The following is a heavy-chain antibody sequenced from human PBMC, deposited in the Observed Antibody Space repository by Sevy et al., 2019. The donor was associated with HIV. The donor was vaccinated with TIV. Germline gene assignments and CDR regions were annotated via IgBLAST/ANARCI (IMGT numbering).Heavy chain of an antibody. CDR2: MSGSGAIV. D-gene: IGHD2-8*02. V-gene: IGHV3-23*01. CDR3: AKSLVVFDGFDI. Sequence: LSLTCAASGFTFSSYAMSWVRQAPGKGLEWVSAMSGSGAIVYYADSVKGLFTISRDNPKNTLYLQMSSLRAEDTALYYCAKSLVVFDGFDIWGQGTRVTVSS. J-gene: IGHJ3*02. CDR1: GFTFSSYA.